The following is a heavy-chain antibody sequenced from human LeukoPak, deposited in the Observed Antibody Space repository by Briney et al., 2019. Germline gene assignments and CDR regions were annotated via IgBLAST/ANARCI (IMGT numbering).Heavy chain of an antibody. V-gene: IGHV3-23*01. CDR2: IGSDGST. D-gene: IGHD3-10*01. CDR1: GFSFSGYA. Sequence: GGSQRLSCAASGFSFSGYAMSWVRQAPGKGLEWVAGIGSDGSTHHAESVKGRFAISRDNAKNTLNLQMNSLRAEDTAVYYCARDPRGGTLDYWGQGALVTVSS. J-gene: IGHJ4*02. CDR3: ARDPRGGTLDY.